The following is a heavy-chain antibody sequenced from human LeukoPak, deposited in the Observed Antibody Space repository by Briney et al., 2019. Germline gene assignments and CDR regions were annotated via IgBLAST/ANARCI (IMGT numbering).Heavy chain of an antibody. D-gene: IGHD4-23*01. CDR1: GYTLSSYD. CDR3: ARGIMVVTRHPDYYYYMDV. V-gene: IGHV1-8*03. CDR2: MNPNSGST. J-gene: IGHJ6*03. Sequence: ASVKVSCKASGYTLSSYDINWVPQDTRERLEWMGWMNPNSGSTGYAQKFPSRVTITRSTSISTAYMALGSLRPQEPPVYNCARGIMVVTRHPDYYYYMDVWGKGTTVTVSS.